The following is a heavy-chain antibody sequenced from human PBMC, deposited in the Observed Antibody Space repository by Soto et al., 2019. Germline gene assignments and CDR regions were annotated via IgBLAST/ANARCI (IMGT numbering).Heavy chain of an antibody. CDR3: ARGPTWDTIFGVVIISPDDAFDI. Sequence: ASVKVSCKASGYTFTSYGISWVRQAPGQGLEWMGWISAYNGNTNYAQKLQGRVTMTTDTSTSTAYMELRSLRSDDTAVYYCARGPTWDTIFGVVIISPDDAFDIWGQGTMVTV. J-gene: IGHJ3*02. CDR2: ISAYNGNT. D-gene: IGHD3-3*01. CDR1: GYTFTSYG. V-gene: IGHV1-18*04.